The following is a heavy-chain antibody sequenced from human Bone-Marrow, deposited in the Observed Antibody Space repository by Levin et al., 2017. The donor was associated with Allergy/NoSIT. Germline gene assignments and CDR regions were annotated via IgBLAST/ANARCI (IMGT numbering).Heavy chain of an antibody. V-gene: IGHV1-69*13. CDR3: ARPDPYKSGRFDS. CDR1: GGTFNSYA. J-gene: IGHJ4*02. D-gene: IGHD6-19*01. Sequence: SVKVSCKAFGGTFNSYAISWVRQAPGQGLEWMGGIIPLLGTANYAQKVQGRVPITADESTRTVYMEVTRVSSDDTAGYYCARPDPYKSGRFDSWGQGTLVTVSS. CDR2: IIPLLGTA.